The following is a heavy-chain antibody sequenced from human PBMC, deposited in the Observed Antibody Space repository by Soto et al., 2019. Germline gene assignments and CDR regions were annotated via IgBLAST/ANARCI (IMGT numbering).Heavy chain of an antibody. V-gene: IGHV1-18*01. CDR1: GSTFSTYV. CDR3: AREAAVMAAAGPDY. CDR2: ISAYNGDT. D-gene: IGHD6-13*01. Sequence: SVNVDCKASGSTFSTYVISWVRQAPGQGLEWMGWISAYNGDTETNYAQKFQGRVTMTTDTSTSAAYMELRNLRSDDTAVYYCAREAAVMAAAGPDYWG. J-gene: IGHJ4*01.